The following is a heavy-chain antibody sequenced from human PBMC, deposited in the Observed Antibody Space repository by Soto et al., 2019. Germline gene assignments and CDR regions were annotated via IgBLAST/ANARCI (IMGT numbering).Heavy chain of an antibody. CDR1: GYNFTTYV. J-gene: IGHJ4*02. V-gene: IGHV1-3*01. Sequence: QVQLVQSGAEVKQPGASASVSCKASGYNFTTYVVHWLRQAPGQGPEWMGWINCGSGNTVYSQKLQGRVTFTRDTSARTAYMDLNSLTSGDTAVYYCARGYTSGWTFDFWGRGTLVTVSS. CDR3: ARGYTSGWTFDF. D-gene: IGHD6-19*01. CDR2: INCGSGNT.